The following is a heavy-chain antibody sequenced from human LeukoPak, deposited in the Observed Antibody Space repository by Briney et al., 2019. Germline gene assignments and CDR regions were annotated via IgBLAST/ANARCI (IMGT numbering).Heavy chain of an antibody. J-gene: IGHJ5*02. Sequence: ASVKVSCKASGYTFSSYGISWVRQAPGQGLEWMGWISGYNGNTHYAHNLQGRVTMTTDTSTSTAYMELRSLRSDDTAAYYCARDEARYSSGYYPNWFDPWGQGTLVTVSS. V-gene: IGHV1-18*01. CDR3: ARDEARYSSGYYPNWFDP. CDR2: ISGYNGNT. D-gene: IGHD3-22*01. CDR1: GYTFSSYG.